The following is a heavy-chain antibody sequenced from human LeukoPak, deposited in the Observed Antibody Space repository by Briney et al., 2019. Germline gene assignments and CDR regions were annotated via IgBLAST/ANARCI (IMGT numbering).Heavy chain of an antibody. V-gene: IGHV1-18*01. Sequence: ASVNVSCKASGYTFNSYGISWVRQAPGQGLEWMGWINVYSGNTNYAQKLQGRVTMTTDTSTRTAYMELRSLRSDDTAVYYCARGSISNFDYWGQGTLVTVSS. CDR2: INVYSGNT. CDR3: ARGSISNFDY. J-gene: IGHJ4*02. D-gene: IGHD6-13*01. CDR1: GYTFNSYG.